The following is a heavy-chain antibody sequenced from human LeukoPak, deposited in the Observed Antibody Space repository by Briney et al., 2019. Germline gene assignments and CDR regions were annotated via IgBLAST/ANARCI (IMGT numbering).Heavy chain of an antibody. D-gene: IGHD3-9*01. CDR2: ISGSGGST. CDR3: ARDILTGSQSRFQH. V-gene: IGHV3-23*01. Sequence: PGGSLRLSCAASGFTFSSYAMSWVRQAPGKGLEWVSAISGSGGSTYYADSVKGRFTISRDNAKNSLYLQMNSLRAEDTAVYYCARDILTGSQSRFQHWGQGTLATVSS. CDR1: GFTFSSYA. J-gene: IGHJ1*01.